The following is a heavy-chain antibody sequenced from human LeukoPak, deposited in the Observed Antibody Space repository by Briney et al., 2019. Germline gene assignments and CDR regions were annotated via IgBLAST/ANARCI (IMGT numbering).Heavy chain of an antibody. Sequence: PSETLSLTCAVYGGSFSGYYWSWIRQPPGKGLEWIGEINHSGSTNYNPSLKSRVTMSVDTSKNQFSLKVRSVTAADTAVYYCARHFYDFNKAFDVWGQGTMVTVSS. D-gene: IGHD5/OR15-5a*01. CDR2: INHSGST. V-gene: IGHV4-34*01. CDR1: GGSFSGYY. J-gene: IGHJ3*01. CDR3: ARHFYDFNKAFDV.